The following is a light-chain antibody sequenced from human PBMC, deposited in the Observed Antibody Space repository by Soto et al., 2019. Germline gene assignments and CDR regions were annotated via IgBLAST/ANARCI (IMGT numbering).Light chain of an antibody. CDR2: GAS. Sequence: EIVLTQSPATLSLSPGERATLSCRASQSVGSIYLAWYQQKPGQAPRLLIYGASSRATGIPDRFSGSGSGTDFTLTISRLEPEDFAVYYCQQYGDSPWTFGQGTKVDIK. V-gene: IGKV3-20*01. CDR1: QSVGSIY. J-gene: IGKJ1*01. CDR3: QQYGDSPWT.